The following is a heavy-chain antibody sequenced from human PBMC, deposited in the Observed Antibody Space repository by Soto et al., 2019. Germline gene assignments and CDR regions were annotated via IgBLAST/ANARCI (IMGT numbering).Heavy chain of an antibody. V-gene: IGHV3-7*03. CDR2: IKQDGSEK. D-gene: IGHD2-21*02. J-gene: IGHJ4*02. CDR1: GFTFSSYW. CDR3: ARDNIVVVTAYDY. Sequence: PGGSLRLSCAASGFTFSSYWMNWVRQAPGKGLEWVANIKQDGSEKYYVDSVKGRFTISRDNAKNSLYLQMNSLRAEDTAVYYCARDNIVVVTAYDYWGQGTLVTVSS.